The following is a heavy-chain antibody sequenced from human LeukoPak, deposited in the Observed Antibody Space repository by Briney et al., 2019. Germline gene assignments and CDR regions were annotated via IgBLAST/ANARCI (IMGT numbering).Heavy chain of an antibody. Sequence: GRSLRLSCAASGFTFSSYAMHWVRQAPGKGLEWVAVISYDGSNKYYADSVKGRFTISRDNSKNTLYLQMNSLRAEDTAVYYCARRDGGTAYFDYWGQGTLVTVSS. CDR2: ISYDGSNK. V-gene: IGHV3-30-3*01. J-gene: IGHJ4*02. D-gene: IGHD4-23*01. CDR3: ARRDGGTAYFDY. CDR1: GFTFSSYA.